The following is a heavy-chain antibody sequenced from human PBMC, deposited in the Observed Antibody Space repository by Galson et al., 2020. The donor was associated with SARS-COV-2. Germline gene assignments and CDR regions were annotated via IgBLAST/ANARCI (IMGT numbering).Heavy chain of an antibody. D-gene: IGHD1-20*01. CDR2: IKSKTDGGTT. Sequence: GESLKISCAASGFTFSNAWMSWVRQAPGKGLEWVGRIKSKTDGGTTDYAAPVKGRFTISRDDSKNTLYLQMNSLKTEDTAVYYCTTNQLLTVRYNWNPTLDYWGQGTLVTVSS. CDR3: TTNQLLTVRYNWNPTLDY. V-gene: IGHV3-15*01. J-gene: IGHJ4*02. CDR1: GFTFSNAW.